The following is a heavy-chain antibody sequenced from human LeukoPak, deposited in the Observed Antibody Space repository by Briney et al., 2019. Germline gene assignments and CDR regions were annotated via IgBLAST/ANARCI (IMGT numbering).Heavy chain of an antibody. CDR3: ARQGGIAVAPYYFDY. V-gene: IGHV4-59*02. CDR1: GGSVTSHY. CDR2: IYYTGST. D-gene: IGHD6-19*01. Sequence: SETLSLTCTVSGGSVTSHYWSWIRQPPGKGLEWIGYIYYTGSTNYNPSLKSRVTISVDTSKNQFSLKLSSVTAADTAVYYCARQGGIAVAPYYFDYWGQGTLVTVSS. J-gene: IGHJ4*02.